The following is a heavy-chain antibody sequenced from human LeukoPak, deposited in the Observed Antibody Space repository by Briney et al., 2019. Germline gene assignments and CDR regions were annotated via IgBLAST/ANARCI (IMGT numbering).Heavy chain of an antibody. V-gene: IGHV3-66*01. J-gene: IGHJ4*02. D-gene: IGHD4-17*01. CDR2: IYRGGST. CDR1: GFTVSSNY. Sequence: HAGGSLRLSCAVSGFTVSSNYMSWVRQAPGKGLEWVSVIYRGGSTYYADSVKGRFTISRDNSKSTLYLQMNSLRAEDAAIYYCARDDLLRDYGDSPTLDYWGQGTLVTVSS. CDR3: ARDDLLRDYGDSPTLDY.